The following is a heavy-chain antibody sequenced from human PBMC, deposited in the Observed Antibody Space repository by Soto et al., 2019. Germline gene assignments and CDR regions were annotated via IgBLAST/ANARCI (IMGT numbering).Heavy chain of an antibody. D-gene: IGHD6-19*01. CDR3: ARGVRSSGWYYFDY. CDR1: GGSISSSSYY. J-gene: IGHJ4*02. CDR2: IYYSGST. V-gene: IGHV4-39*01. Sequence: SETLSLTCTVSGGSISSSSYYWGWIRQPSGKGLEWIGSIYYSGSTYYNPSLKSRVTISVDTSKNQFSLKLSSVTAADTAVYYCARGVRSSGWYYFDYWGQGTLVTVSS.